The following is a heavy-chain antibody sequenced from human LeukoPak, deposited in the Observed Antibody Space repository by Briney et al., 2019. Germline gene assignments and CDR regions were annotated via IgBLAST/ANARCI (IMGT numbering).Heavy chain of an antibody. V-gene: IGHV1-18*01. D-gene: IGHD3-3*01. J-gene: IGHJ4*02. Sequence: ASVKVSCKASGYTFTSYGISWVRQAPGQGLEWMGWISTYNGNTNYAQKLQGRVTMTTDTSTSTAYMELRSMRSDDTAVYYCARDSSITIFGVVCPDYRKIVCCGQGGLIAVSS. CDR2: ISTYNGNT. CDR3: ARDSSITIFGVVCPDYRKIVC. CDR1: GYTFTSYG.